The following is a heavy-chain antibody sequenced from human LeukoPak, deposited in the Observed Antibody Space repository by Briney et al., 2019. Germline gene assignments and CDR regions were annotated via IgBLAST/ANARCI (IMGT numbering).Heavy chain of an antibody. CDR2: INPNSGGT. CDR3: ARDRGFGELNFDY. V-gene: IGHV1-2*02. J-gene: IGHJ4*02. D-gene: IGHD3-10*01. Sequence: ASVKVSCKASGHTFTGYYMHWVRQAPGQGLEWMGWINPNSGGTNYAQKFQGRVTMTRDTSISTAYMELSRLRSDDTAVYYCARDRGFGELNFDYWGQGTLVTVSS. CDR1: GHTFTGYY.